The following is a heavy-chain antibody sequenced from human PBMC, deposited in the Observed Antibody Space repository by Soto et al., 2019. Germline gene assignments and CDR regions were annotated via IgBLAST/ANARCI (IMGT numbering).Heavy chain of an antibody. D-gene: IGHD5-12*01. CDR1: GFTFSSYG. CDR3: AKGGGYDFYYYYGIDV. CDR2: ISYDGSNK. Sequence: QVQLVESGGGVVQPGRSLRLSCAASGFTFSSYGMHWVRQAPGKGLEWVAVISYDGSNKYYADSVKGRFTISRDNSKNTMYLQMNSLRAEDTAVYYCAKGGGYDFYYYYGIDVW. J-gene: IGHJ6*01. V-gene: IGHV3-30*18.